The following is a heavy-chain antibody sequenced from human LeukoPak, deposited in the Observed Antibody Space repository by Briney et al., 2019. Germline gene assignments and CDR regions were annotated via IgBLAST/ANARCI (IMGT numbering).Heavy chain of an antibody. CDR3: ARARPLAVAGSYWYFDL. V-gene: IGHV4-39*07. Sequence: SETLSLTCTVSGGSISSSSYYWGWIRQPPGKGLEWIGSIYYSGSTYHNPSLKSRVAISVDRSKNQFSLKLSSVTAADTAVYYCARARPLAVAGSYWYFDLWGRGTLVTVSS. CDR1: GGSISSSSYY. CDR2: IYYSGST. D-gene: IGHD6-19*01. J-gene: IGHJ2*01.